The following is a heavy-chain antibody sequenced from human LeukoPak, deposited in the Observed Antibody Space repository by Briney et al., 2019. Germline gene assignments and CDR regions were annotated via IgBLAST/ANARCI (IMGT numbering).Heavy chain of an antibody. J-gene: IGHJ4*02. CDR1: GYTFTSYG. Sequence: ASVKVSCKASGYTFTSYGISWVRQAPGQGLEWMGWISPYNGNINYAEKLQGRVTMTTDTSTSTAYMELRSLRSDDTAVYYCARDRGAGFSSGWYGTDLDYWGQGTLVTVSS. D-gene: IGHD6-19*01. V-gene: IGHV1-18*01. CDR2: ISPYNGNI. CDR3: ARDRGAGFSSGWYGTDLDY.